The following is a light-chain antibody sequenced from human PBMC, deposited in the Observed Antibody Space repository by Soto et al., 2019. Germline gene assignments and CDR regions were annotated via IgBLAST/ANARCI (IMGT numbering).Light chain of an antibody. Sequence: IVLTQSPATLSLSPGERATLSCRASQSVSSHLAWYQQKPGQVPRLLIYAASNRAIGIPARFSGSGSETDFTLTISRLEPEDSAIYYCQHRSNWPTFGGGTKVEIK. V-gene: IGKV3-11*01. CDR2: AAS. CDR3: QHRSNWPT. J-gene: IGKJ4*01. CDR1: QSVSSH.